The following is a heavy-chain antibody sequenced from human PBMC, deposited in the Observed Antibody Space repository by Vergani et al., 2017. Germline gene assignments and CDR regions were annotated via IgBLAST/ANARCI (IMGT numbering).Heavy chain of an antibody. Sequence: EVQLLESGGGLVQPGGSLRLSCAASGFTFSSYAMSWVRQAPGKGLEWVSRINSDGSSTSYGDSVKGRFTISRDNAKNTLYLQMNSLRAEDTAVYYCARDRAYCGGDCPLGGWGQGTLVTVSS. CDR3: ARDRAYCGGDCPLGG. CDR2: INSDGSST. J-gene: IGHJ4*02. CDR1: GFTFSSYA. D-gene: IGHD2-21*02. V-gene: IGHV3-74*01.